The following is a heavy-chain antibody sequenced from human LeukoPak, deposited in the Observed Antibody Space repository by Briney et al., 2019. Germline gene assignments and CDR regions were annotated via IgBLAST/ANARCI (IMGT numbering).Heavy chain of an antibody. CDR2: ISGSGGST. Sequence: GGSLRLSCAASGFTFSSYSMNWVRQAPGKGLEWVSAISGSGGSTYYADSVKGRFTISRDNSQNTLYLQMNSLRAEDTAVYYCARVGYYASGPFSYFDYWGQGTLVTVSS. CDR1: GFTFSSYS. J-gene: IGHJ4*02. D-gene: IGHD3-10*01. V-gene: IGHV3-23*01. CDR3: ARVGYYASGPFSYFDY.